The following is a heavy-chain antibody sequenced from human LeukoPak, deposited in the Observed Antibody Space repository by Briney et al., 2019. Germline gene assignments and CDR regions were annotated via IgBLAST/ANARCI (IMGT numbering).Heavy chain of an antibody. CDR1: GASFSGYY. CDR2: INNSGST. V-gene: IGHV4-34*01. CDR3: ARGGDGLDD. Sequence: SETLSLTCAVYGASFSGYYWSWIRKPPGKGLEWIGEINNSGSTNYNPPPKSRVTISVDAPKNQFSLKLSSVTAADTAVYCCARGGDGLDDWGQGTLVTVSS. D-gene: IGHD4-17*01. J-gene: IGHJ4*02.